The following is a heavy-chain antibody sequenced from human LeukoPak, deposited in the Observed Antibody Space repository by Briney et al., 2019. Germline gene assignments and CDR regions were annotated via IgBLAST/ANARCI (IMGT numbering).Heavy chain of an antibody. CDR3: AKPDYYGSRSYMDY. CDR2: IDSSSGYT. Sequence: AGSRRLSCAASGSTFSSHSMNWVRQAPGKGLEWVSSIDSSSGYTYYADSVKGRFTISRDNSKNMLYLQMNSLTGEDTAVCYCAKPDYYGSRSYMDYWGQGTLVTVSS. V-gene: IGHV3-21*01. J-gene: IGHJ4*02. D-gene: IGHD3-10*01. CDR1: GSTFSSHS.